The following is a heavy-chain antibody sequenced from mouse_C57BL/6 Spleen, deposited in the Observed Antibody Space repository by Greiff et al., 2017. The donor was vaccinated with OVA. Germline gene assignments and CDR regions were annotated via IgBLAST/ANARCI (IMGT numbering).Heavy chain of an antibody. CDR2: IDPSDSYT. J-gene: IGHJ2*01. CDR1: GYTFTSYW. CDR3: ARSRSGSGYSADY. Sequence: VQLQQPVAELVMPGASVKLSCKASGYTFTSYWMHWVKQRPGQGLEWIGEIDPSDSYTNYNQKFKGKSTLTVDKSSSTAYMQLSSLTSEDSAVYYCARSRSGSGYSADYWGQGTTLTVSS. D-gene: IGHD3-2*02. V-gene: IGHV1-69*01.